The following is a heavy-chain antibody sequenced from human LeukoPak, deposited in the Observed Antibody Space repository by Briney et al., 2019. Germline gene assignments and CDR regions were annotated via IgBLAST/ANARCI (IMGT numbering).Heavy chain of an antibody. V-gene: IGHV3-7*03. J-gene: IGHJ4*02. Sequence: GGSLRLSCAASGFTFSSYWMSWVRQAPGKGLEWVANIKQDGSEKYYVDSVKGRFTISRDNAKNSLYLQMNSLRAEDTAVYYCSTCGGDCYQPAFDYWGQGTLVTVSS. CDR3: STCGGDCYQPAFDY. D-gene: IGHD2-21*02. CDR1: GFTFSSYW. CDR2: IKQDGSEK.